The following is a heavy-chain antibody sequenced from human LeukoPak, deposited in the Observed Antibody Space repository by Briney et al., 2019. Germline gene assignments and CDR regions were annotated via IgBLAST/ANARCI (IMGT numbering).Heavy chain of an antibody. CDR3: AKSDCGSDGCKLLNY. Sequence: GGSLRLSCAASGFIFSHYTMTWVRQAPGKGLEWVSSINGSGDATKYADFVMGRFTISRDNSKNTVSLQMNSLRAEDTAVYYCAKSDCGSDGCKLLNYWGQGTLVMASS. V-gene: IGHV3-23*01. J-gene: IGHJ4*02. CDR1: GFIFSHYT. D-gene: IGHD2-21*01. CDR2: INGSGDAT.